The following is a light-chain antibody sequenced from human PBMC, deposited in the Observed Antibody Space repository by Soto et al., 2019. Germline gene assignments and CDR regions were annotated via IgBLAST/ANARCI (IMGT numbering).Light chain of an antibody. CDR2: GAS. CDR3: QQYFNYPST. J-gene: IGKJ2*01. CDR1: PSISGW. V-gene: IGKV1-5*01. Sequence: DIQMTQSPSTLSASVGARVTITCRASPSISGWLAWYQQKPGKAPELLIYGASNLQTGVPSRFSGSGSGTDFTLSINSLQPDDFSTYYCQQYFNYPSTFGQGAMLEIK.